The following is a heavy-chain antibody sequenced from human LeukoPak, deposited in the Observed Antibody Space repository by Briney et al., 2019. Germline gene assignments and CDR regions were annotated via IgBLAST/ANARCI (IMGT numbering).Heavy chain of an antibody. J-gene: IGHJ4*02. D-gene: IGHD1-26*01. V-gene: IGHV3-11*01. CDR2: ISSSGSTI. CDR3: AKDLSGSYLIDY. CDR1: GFTFSDYY. Sequence: AGGSLRLSCAASGFTFSDYYMSWIRQAPGKGLEWVSYISSSGSTIYYADSVKGRFTISRDNAKNSLYLQMNSLRAEDTAVYYCAKDLSGSYLIDYWGQGTLVTVSS.